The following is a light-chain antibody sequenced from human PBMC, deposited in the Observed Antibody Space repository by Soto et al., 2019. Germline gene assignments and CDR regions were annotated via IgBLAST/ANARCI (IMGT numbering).Light chain of an antibody. Sequence: EIVMTQSPATLSVSPGERATLSCRASQSVNDKLAWYQQNPGQAPRLLIYGASTRATGIPARFSGSGSGTEFTLTISSLQYEDFAVYYCQQYNGCVKTFGQGTKLEI. CDR2: GAS. V-gene: IGKV3D-15*01. CDR1: QSVNDK. J-gene: IGKJ2*01. CDR3: QQYNGCVKT.